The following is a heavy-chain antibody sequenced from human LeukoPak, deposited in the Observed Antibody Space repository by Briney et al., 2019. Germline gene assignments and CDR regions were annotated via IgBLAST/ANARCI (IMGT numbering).Heavy chain of an antibody. CDR2: ISYDGSNK. CDR3: ARGPGVSDY. D-gene: IGHD7-27*01. J-gene: IGHJ4*02. Sequence: GGSLRLSCAASGFTFSSYAMHWVRQAPGKGLEWVAVISYDGSNKYHADSVKGRFTISRDNSKNTLYLQMNSLRAEDTAVYYCARGPGVSDYWGQGTLVTVSS. CDR1: GFTFSSYA. V-gene: IGHV3-30-3*01.